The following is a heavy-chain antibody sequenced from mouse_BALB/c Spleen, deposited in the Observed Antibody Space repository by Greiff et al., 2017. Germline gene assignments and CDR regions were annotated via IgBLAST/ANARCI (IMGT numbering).Heavy chain of an antibody. CDR1: GFSLTSYD. CDR2: IWTGGGT. V-gene: IGHV2-9-2*01. Sequence: VQLQESGPGLVAPSQSLSITCTVSGFSLTSYDISWIRQPPGKGLEWLGVIWTGGGTNYNSAFMSRLSISKDNSKSQVFLKMNSLQTDDTAIYYGVRRYGNYGWFAYWGQGTLVTVSA. CDR3: VRRYGNYGWFAY. J-gene: IGHJ3*01. D-gene: IGHD2-1*01.